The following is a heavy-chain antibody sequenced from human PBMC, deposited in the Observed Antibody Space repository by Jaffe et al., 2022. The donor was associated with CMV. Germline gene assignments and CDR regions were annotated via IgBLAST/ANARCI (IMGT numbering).Heavy chain of an antibody. D-gene: IGHD3-16*02. CDR2: INQDGSER. CDR3: SSSLNS. Sequence: LVESGGGLVQPGGSLRLSCIDSGFTLRNNWMDWVRQAPGKGLEWLANINQDGSERYYVDSVKGRFTISRDNGRNSVYLEMNGLRVEDTAVYYCSSSLNSWGQGTQVTVSS. J-gene: IGHJ4*02. CDR1: GFTLRNNW. V-gene: IGHV3-7*03.